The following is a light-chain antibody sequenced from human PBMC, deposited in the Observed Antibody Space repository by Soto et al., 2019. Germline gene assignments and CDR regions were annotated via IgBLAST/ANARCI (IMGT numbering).Light chain of an antibody. Sequence: EIVLTQSPGTLSLSPGKRSTLSCRASQSVSSSYLAWYQQKPPQPPRLLIYGASSRATGIPDSFSGSGSATDFTLPISRLQTPDFATYYCQQYGSSLTWTFGQGTKVDI. V-gene: IGKV3-20*01. CDR1: QSVSSSY. CDR2: GAS. CDR3: QQYGSSLTWT. J-gene: IGKJ1*01.